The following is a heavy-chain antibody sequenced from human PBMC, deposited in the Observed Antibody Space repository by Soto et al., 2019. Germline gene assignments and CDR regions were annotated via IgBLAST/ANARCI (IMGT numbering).Heavy chain of an antibody. CDR3: ARGVVVNIVATIGPPSVRWFDP. CDR1: GYTFTSYY. D-gene: IGHD5-12*01. V-gene: IGHV1-46*03. Sequence: GASVKVSCKASGYTFTSYYMHWVRQAPGQGLEWMGIINPSGGSTSYAQKFQGRVTMTRDTSTSTVYMELSSLRSEDTAVYYCARGVVVNIVATIGPPSVRWFDPWGQGTLVTVSS. J-gene: IGHJ5*02. CDR2: INPSGGST.